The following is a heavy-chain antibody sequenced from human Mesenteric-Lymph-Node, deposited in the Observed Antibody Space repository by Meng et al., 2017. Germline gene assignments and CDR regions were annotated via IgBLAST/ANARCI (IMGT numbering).Heavy chain of an antibody. Sequence: ASVKVSCKASGYTFTSYYMHWVRQAPGQGLEWMGWMNPNSGNTGYAQKFQGRVTMTRNTSISTAYMELSSLRSEDTAVYYCARRYSSGWYLGASYFDYWGQGTLVTVSS. J-gene: IGHJ4*02. CDR3: ARRYSSGWYLGASYFDY. V-gene: IGHV1-8*02. CDR2: MNPNSGNT. CDR1: GYTFTSYY. D-gene: IGHD6-19*01.